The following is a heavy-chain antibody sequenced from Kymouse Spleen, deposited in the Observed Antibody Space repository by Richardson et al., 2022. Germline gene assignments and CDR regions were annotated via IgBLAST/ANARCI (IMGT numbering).Heavy chain of an antibody. V-gene: IGHV4-39*01. CDR3: ARPLWFGESHDAFDI. D-gene: IGHD3-10*01. Sequence: QLQLQESGPGLVKPSETLSLTCTVSGGSISSSSYYWGWIRQPPGKGLEWIGSIYYSGSTYYNPSLKSRVTISVDTSKNQFSLKLSSVTAADTAVYYCARPLWFGESHDAFDIWGQGTMVTVSS. CDR1: GGSISSSSYY. J-gene: IGHJ3*02. CDR2: IYYSGST.